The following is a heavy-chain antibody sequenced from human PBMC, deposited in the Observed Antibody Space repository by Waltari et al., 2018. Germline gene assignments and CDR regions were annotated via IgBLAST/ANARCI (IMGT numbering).Heavy chain of an antibody. CDR1: GYSFTSYW. Sequence: EVQLVQSGAEVKKPGESLKISCKGSGYSFTSYWIGWVRQMPGKGLEWMGIIYPGDSDTRYSPSFQGQVTISADKSISTAYLQWSSLKASDTAMYYCARQNWGSSSGSGAFDIWGQGTMVTVSS. J-gene: IGHJ3*02. CDR3: ARQNWGSSSGSGAFDI. CDR2: IYPGDSDT. V-gene: IGHV5-51*01. D-gene: IGHD6-6*01.